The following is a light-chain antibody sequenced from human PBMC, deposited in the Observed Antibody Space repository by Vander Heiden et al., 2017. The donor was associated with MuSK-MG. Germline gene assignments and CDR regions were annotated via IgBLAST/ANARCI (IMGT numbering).Light chain of an antibody. V-gene: IGKV1-39*01. Sequence: QITQSPSSLSASVGCRVTITCLASQSISGYLDGYQQRAGKSAMVLFYTASSLQGGVPSRFSGSGSGTDFTLTISSLQPEDFATYYCQQGYNTRAFGQGTRLEIK. CDR3: QQGYNTRA. CDR1: QSISGY. CDR2: TAS. J-gene: IGKJ5*01.